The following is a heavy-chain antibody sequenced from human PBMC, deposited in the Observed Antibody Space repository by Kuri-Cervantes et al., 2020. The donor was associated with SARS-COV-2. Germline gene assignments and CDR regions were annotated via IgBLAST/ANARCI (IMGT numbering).Heavy chain of an antibody. Sequence: SGPTLVKPTQTLTLTCTVSGLSLSTSGMGVSWIRQPPGKALEWLAHIFSNDEKSYSTSLKSRLTISKDTSKSQVVLTMTNMDPVDTATYYCARIPQLLYDWFDPWGQGTLVTVSS. D-gene: IGHD2-2*02. V-gene: IGHV2-26*01. CDR3: ARIPQLLYDWFDP. J-gene: IGHJ5*02. CDR2: IFSNDEK. CDR1: GLSLSTSGMG.